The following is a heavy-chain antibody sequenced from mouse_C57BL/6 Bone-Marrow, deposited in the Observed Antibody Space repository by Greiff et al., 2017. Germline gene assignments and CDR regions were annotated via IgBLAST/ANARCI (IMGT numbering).Heavy chain of an antibody. CDR2: IYPGDGDT. J-gene: IGHJ3*01. D-gene: IGHD2-2*01. CDR3: ARGGYDAWFAY. V-gene: IGHV1-82*01. CDR1: GYAFSSSW. Sequence: VQLVESGPELVKPGASVKISCKASGYAFSSSWMNWVKQRPGKGLEWIGRIYPGDGDTNYNGRFKGKATLTADKSSSTAYMQLSSLTSEDSAVYFCARGGYDAWFAYWGQGTLVTVSA.